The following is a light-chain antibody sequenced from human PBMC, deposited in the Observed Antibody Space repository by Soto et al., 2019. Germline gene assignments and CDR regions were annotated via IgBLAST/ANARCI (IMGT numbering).Light chain of an antibody. CDR1: SSDVGVYNY. CDR3: SSYTSSSTYV. Sequence: QSALTQPASVSGSPGQSITISCTGTSSDVGVYNYVSWYQQHPGKAPKLMIYEVSNRPSGVSNRFSGSKSGNTASLTISGXXXXXXXXXYCSSYTSSSTYVFGTGTK. CDR2: EVS. J-gene: IGLJ1*01. V-gene: IGLV2-14*01.